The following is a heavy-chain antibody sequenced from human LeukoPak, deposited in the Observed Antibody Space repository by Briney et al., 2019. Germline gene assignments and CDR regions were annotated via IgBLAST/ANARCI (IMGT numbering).Heavy chain of an antibody. D-gene: IGHD3-16*01. J-gene: IGHJ4*02. CDR3: ARYEEAVTYFDY. V-gene: IGHV1-2*02. CDR1: GYTFTGYY. CDR2: INPNSGGT. Sequence: ASVKVSCKASGYTFTGYYMHWVRQAPGQGLEWMGWINPNSGGTNYAQKFQGRVTMTRDTSISTAYMELSRLRSDDTAVYYCARYEEAVTYFDYWGQGTLVTVSS.